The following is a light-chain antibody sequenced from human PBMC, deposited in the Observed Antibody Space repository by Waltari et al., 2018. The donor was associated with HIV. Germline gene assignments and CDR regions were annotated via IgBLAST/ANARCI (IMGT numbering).Light chain of an antibody. CDR3: QSHDNKIFYV. V-gene: IGLV6-57*01. Sequence: NFILTQPHSVSESPGKTVTISCTRSSGNIASSYVQWYQQRPGISPPTVSHANNQRPSGVPDRFAGSIDSSSNSASLTICGLRTEDEADYYCQSHDNKIFYVLGGGTYVTVL. CDR1: SGNIASSY. J-gene: IGLJ1*01. CDR2: ANN.